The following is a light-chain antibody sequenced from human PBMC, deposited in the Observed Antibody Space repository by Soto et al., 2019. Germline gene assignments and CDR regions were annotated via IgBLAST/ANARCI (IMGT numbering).Light chain of an antibody. J-gene: IGKJ5*01. CDR1: QSISSW. CDR2: KAS. V-gene: IGKV1-5*03. Sequence: DIQMTQSPSTLSASVGDRVTITCRASQSISSWLAWYQQKPGKAPKLLIYKASSLQSGVPSRLSGSGSGTDFTLTISSLQPEDFATYYCQQSYTTPITFGQGTRLEIK. CDR3: QQSYTTPIT.